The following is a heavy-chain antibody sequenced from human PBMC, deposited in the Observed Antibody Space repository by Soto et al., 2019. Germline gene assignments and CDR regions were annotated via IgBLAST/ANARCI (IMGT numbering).Heavy chain of an antibody. CDR3: ARQPFYYGSDQYNWFYP. CDR2: IYYSGST. J-gene: IGHJ5*02. D-gene: IGHD3-10*01. Sequence: SETLSLTCTVSGGSISSSSYYWGWIRQPPGKGLEWIGSIYYSGSTYYNPSLKSRVTISVDTSRNQFSLKLSSVTAADTAVYYCARQPFYYGSDQYNWFYPWGQGTLVTVSS. CDR1: GGSISSSSYY. V-gene: IGHV4-39*01.